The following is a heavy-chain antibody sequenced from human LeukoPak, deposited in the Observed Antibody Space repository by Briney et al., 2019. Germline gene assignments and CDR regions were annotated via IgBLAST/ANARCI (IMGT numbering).Heavy chain of an antibody. CDR2: IRYDGGIK. J-gene: IGHJ6*03. D-gene: IGHD1-1*01. CDR3: AKEYGYDYNYFYSMDV. V-gene: IGHV3-30*02. Sequence: GGSLRPSCAASGFTFSNYGMHWVRQPPGKGLEWVAFIRYDGGIKHYADSVKGRFTLSRDNSKNTVYLQMNSLRAEDTAVYFCAKEYGYDYNYFYSMDVWGKGTTVTISS. CDR1: GFTFSNYG.